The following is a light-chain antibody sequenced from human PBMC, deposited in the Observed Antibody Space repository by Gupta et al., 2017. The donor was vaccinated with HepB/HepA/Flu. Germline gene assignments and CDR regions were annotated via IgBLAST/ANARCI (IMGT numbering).Light chain of an antibody. J-gene: IGKJ4*01. CDR1: QSVTGY. V-gene: IGKV3-11*01. Sequence: EIVLTQSPATLSLSPGERATLSCRAGQSVTGYLAWYQQKPGQAPRLLIYEASNRATGIPARFSGSGSGTDFTLTISSLEPEDFAVYYCQQRSNWPLTFGGGTKVEIK. CDR3: QQRSNWPLT. CDR2: EAS.